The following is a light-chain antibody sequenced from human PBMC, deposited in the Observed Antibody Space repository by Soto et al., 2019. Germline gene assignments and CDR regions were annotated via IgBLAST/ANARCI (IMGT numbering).Light chain of an antibody. CDR3: AAWDDSLSGYV. CDR2: SNN. V-gene: IGLV1-47*01. CDR1: SSNIGSNY. J-gene: IGLJ1*01. Sequence: QSVLTQPPSASGTPGQRVTISCSGSSSNIGSNYVCWYQQLPGTAPKLLIYSNNKRPSGVPDPFSGSKSGTSASLAISRLRSDDEADYYCAAWDDSLSGYVFGPGTKLTVL.